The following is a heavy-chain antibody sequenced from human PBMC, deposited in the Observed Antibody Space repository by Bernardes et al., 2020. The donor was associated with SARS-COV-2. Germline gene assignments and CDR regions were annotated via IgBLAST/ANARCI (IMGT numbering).Heavy chain of an antibody. CDR2: IWYDGSNK. Sequence: GGSLRLSCAASGFTFSSYGMHWVRQAPGKGLEWVAVIWYDGSNKYYADSVKGRFTISRDNSKNTLYLQMNSLRAEDTAVYYCASLSNNGWTGHDAFDIWGQGTMVTVSS. J-gene: IGHJ3*02. CDR3: ASLSNNGWTGHDAFDI. CDR1: GFTFSSYG. D-gene: IGHD6-19*01. V-gene: IGHV3-33*01.